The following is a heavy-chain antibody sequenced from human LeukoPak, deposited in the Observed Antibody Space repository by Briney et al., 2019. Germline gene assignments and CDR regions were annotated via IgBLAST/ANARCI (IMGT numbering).Heavy chain of an antibody. CDR2: IIPIFGTA. J-gene: IGHJ4*02. D-gene: IGHD5-18*01. CDR1: GGTFSSYA. V-gene: IGHV1-69*13. Sequence: SVKVSCKASGGTFSSYAISWVRQAPGQGLEWMGGIIPIFGTANYAQKFQGRVTITADESTSTAYMELSSLRSEDTAVYYCARALGGRVDTAMVLSDYWGQGTLVTVSS. CDR3: ARALGGRVDTAMVLSDY.